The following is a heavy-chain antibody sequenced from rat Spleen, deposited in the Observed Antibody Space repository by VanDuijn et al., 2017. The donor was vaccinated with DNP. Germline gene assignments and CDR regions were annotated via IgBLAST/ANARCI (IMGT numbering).Heavy chain of an antibody. CDR1: GFTFGDYY. Sequence: EVQVVESGGGLVQPGGSLKLSCAASGFTFGDYYMSWVRQPPTKGLEWVASISPDGGSIYYRDSVKGRFTMSRDNAKSTLYLQMDSLMSEDSAIYYCTTLNYYASLSEYFDYGGPGVMVTVSS. CDR2: ISPDGGSI. J-gene: IGHJ2*01. V-gene: IGHV5-20*01. CDR3: TTLNYYASLSEYFDY. D-gene: IGHD1-12*01.